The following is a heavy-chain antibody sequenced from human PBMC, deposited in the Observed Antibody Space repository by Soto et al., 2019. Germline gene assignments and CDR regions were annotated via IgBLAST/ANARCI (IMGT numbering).Heavy chain of an antibody. CDR2: ISYDGSNK. D-gene: IGHD6-19*01. CDR1: GFTFSSYA. CDR3: ARDNSPYSSGWHNRHFDY. Sequence: QVQLVESGGGVVQPGRSLKLSCAASGFTFSSYAMHWVRQAPGKGLEWVAVISYDGSNKYYAESVKGRFTISRDNSKNTLYLQMNSLRAEDTAVYYCARDNSPYSSGWHNRHFDYWGQGTLVTVSS. V-gene: IGHV3-30-3*01. J-gene: IGHJ4*02.